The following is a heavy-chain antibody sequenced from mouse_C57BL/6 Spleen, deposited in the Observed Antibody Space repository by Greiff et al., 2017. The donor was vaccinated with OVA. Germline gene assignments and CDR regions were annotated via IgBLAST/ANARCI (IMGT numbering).Heavy chain of an antibody. CDR1: GFTFSSYA. D-gene: IGHD2-3*01. V-gene: IGHV5-4*01. CDR2: ISDGGSYT. CDR3: ARDDGYYGEDWYFDV. J-gene: IGHJ1*03. Sequence: EVKLMESGGGLVKPGGSLKLSCAASGFTFSSYAMSWVRQTPEKRLEWVATISDGGSYTYYPDNVKGRFTISRDNAKNNLYLQMSHLKSEDTAMYYCARDDGYYGEDWYFDVWGTGTTVTVSS.